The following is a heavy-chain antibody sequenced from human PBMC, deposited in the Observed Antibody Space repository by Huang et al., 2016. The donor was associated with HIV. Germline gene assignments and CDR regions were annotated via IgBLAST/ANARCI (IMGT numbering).Heavy chain of an antibody. Sequence: QVQLKQWGAGLLKPSETLSLTCAVYGGAFRGSSWTWIRQFPAKGLEWIGDINHNGKIIYSPSLGARVTISTDTSKNHFSLHLTSVTAADTALYYCARGFNYYASDNLGVYYFDSWGLGTLVTVSP. CDR2: INHNGKI. CDR1: GGAFRGSS. CDR3: ARGFNYYASDNLGVYYFDS. V-gene: IGHV4-34*02. D-gene: IGHD3-10*01. J-gene: IGHJ4*02.